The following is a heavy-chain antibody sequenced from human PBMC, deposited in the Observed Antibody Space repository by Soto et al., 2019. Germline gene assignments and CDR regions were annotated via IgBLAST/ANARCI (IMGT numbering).Heavy chain of an antibody. V-gene: IGHV3-7*05. J-gene: IGHJ4*01. CDR3: SSRYSAPCFSTLSFAPSDY. D-gene: IGHD2-15*01. Sequence: RQTRGKGREWVANINQDGSEKNYVNSVKGRFTTSRDNAKNSLHLQMNSLRAEDTAVYYCSSRYSAPCFSTLSFAPSDY. CDR2: INQDGSEK.